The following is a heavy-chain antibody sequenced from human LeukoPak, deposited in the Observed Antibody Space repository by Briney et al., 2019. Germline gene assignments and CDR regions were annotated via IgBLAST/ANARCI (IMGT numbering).Heavy chain of an antibody. CDR3: ARQYCSSTSCYTDFDY. J-gene: IGHJ4*02. CDR2: ISAYNGNT. D-gene: IGHD2-2*02. Sequence: GESLKISCKGSGYTFTSYGISWVRQAPGQGLEWMGWISAYNGNTNYAQKLQGRVTMTTDTSTGTAYMELRSLRSDDTAVYYCARQYCSSTSCYTDFDYWGQGTLVTVSS. V-gene: IGHV1-18*01. CDR1: GYTFTSYG.